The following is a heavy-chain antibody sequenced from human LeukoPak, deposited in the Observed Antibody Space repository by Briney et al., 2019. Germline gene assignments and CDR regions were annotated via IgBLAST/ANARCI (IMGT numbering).Heavy chain of an antibody. V-gene: IGHV1-46*01. CDR1: GNTFTNNY. J-gene: IGHJ4*02. CDR3: ARDGGHYGDKDY. D-gene: IGHD4-17*01. Sequence: PKASVKVSCKASGNTFTNNYIHWVRHAPGQGLEWMGIISPSGHATIYAQTFQGRITITRDTYTNTVYMELSSLTFEDTAMYYCARDGGHYGDKDYWGQGTMVTVSS. CDR2: ISPSGHAT.